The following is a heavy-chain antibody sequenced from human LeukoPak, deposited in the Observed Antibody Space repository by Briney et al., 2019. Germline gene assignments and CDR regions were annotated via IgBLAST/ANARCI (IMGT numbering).Heavy chain of an antibody. CDR1: GYTFTGYY. Sequence: ASVKVSCKASGYTFTGYYMHWVRQAPGQGLEWMGWINPNSGGTNYAQKFQGRVTMTRDTSISTAYMELSRLRSDDTAVYYCARDPYCSSTSCYNDYWGQGTLVTVS. V-gene: IGHV1-2*02. D-gene: IGHD2-2*02. J-gene: IGHJ4*02. CDR2: INPNSGGT. CDR3: ARDPYCSSTSCYNDY.